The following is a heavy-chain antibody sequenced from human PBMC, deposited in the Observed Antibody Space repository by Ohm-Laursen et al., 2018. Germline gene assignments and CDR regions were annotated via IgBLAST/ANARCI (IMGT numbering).Heavy chain of an antibody. D-gene: IGHD6-19*01. Sequence: GTLSLTCYVSNAAMNSYTWNWIRQPAGRGLEWIGHISDRGRANYSPSLMSRLTMSIDTSIKQFSLKLTSVTAADTAVYYCARAAGSSGWYYFDYWGQGTLVTVSS. V-gene: IGHV4-4*07. J-gene: IGHJ4*02. CDR2: ISDRGRA. CDR1: NAAMNSYT. CDR3: ARAAGSSGWYYFDY.